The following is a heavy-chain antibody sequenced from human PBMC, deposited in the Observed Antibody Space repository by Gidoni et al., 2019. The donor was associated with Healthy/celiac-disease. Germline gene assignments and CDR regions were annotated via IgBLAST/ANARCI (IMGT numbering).Heavy chain of an antibody. CDR1: VGSLRSGGYY. Sequence: VQLHESGPGLLKPSQTLSLPCTVSVGSLRSGGYYGSWLRQHPGKGLEWMGDIYYSGSTYDNPALKSRVNISVDTSKNQFSLKLSSVTAADTAVYYCARGAYCGGDCYFNWGQGTLVTVSS. CDR3: ARGAYCGGDCYFN. V-gene: IGHV4-31*03. D-gene: IGHD2-21*01. CDR2: IYYSGST. J-gene: IGHJ4*02.